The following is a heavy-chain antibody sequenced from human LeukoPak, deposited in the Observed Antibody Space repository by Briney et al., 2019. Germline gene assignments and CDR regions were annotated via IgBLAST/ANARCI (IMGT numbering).Heavy chain of an antibody. CDR3: ARARDYDSSGYHYYGMDV. J-gene: IGHJ6*02. D-gene: IGHD3-22*01. Sequence: GASVKVSCRASGGTFSSYAISWVRQAPGQGLEWMGGIIPIFGTANYAQKFQGRVTITADESTSTAYMELSSLRSEDTAVYYCARARDYDSSGYHYYGMDVWGQGTTVTVSS. V-gene: IGHV1-69*13. CDR1: GGTFSSYA. CDR2: IIPIFGTA.